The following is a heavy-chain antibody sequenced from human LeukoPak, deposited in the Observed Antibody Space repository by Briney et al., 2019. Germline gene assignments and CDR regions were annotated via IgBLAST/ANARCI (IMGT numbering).Heavy chain of an antibody. V-gene: IGHV3-23*01. CDR3: ARNGGSWSFDS. Sequence: GGSLRLSCAASGFTFSSYAMSWVRQAPGKGLEWVSAISGSGGSTYYADFVKGRFTISRDNSKNTLYLQMNSLRAEDTAVYYCARNGGSWSFDSWGQGTLVTVSS. CDR2: ISGSGGST. D-gene: IGHD6-13*01. CDR1: GFTFSSYA. J-gene: IGHJ4*02.